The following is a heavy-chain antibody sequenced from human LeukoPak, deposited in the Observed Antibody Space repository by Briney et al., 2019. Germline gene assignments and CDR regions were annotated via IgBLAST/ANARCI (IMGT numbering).Heavy chain of an antibody. CDR2: ISAYNGNT. CDR1: GGTFSSYA. J-gene: IGHJ4*02. Sequence: GASVKVSCKASGGTFSSYAISWVRQAPGQGLEWMGWISAYNGNTNYAQKLQGRVTMTTDTSTGTAYMELRSLRSDDTAVYYCARALRVGATTLWGQGTLVTVSS. V-gene: IGHV1-18*01. CDR3: ARALRVGATTL. D-gene: IGHD1-26*01.